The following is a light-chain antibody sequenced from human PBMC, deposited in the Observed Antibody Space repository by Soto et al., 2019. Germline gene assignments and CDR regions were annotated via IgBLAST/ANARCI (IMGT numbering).Light chain of an antibody. CDR1: QTIGSSY. Sequence: EIVLTQSPGTLSLSPGERATLSCRASQTIGSSYLAWYQRKPGHAPSLLIYGASSRATGIPDRLSGSGSGTDLTLTIARLEPEDFAVYYCQYYGNSPQGWSFGRGTKVEVK. CDR2: GAS. J-gene: IGKJ1*01. V-gene: IGKV3-20*01. CDR3: QYYGNSPQGWS.